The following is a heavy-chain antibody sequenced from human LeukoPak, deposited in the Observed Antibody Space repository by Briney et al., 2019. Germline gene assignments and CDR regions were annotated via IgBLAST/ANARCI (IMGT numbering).Heavy chain of an antibody. J-gene: IGHJ4*02. V-gene: IGHV4-39*07. Sequence: SETLSLTCTVSGGSISSSSYYWGWIRQPPGKGLEWIGSIYYSGSTYYNPSLKSRVTISVDTSKNQFSLKLSSVTAADTAVYYCARDRDWTYLDYWGQGTLVTVSS. CDR1: GGSISSSSYY. D-gene: IGHD3/OR15-3a*01. CDR3: ARDRDWTYLDY. CDR2: IYYSGST.